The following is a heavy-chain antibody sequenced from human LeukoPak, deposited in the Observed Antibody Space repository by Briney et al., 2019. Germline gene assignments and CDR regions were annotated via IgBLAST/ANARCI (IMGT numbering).Heavy chain of an antibody. CDR2: MNPNSGNT. CDR1: GYTFTSYD. D-gene: IGHD6-13*01. V-gene: IGHV1-8*03. J-gene: IGHJ6*03. Sequence: GASVKVSCKASGYTFTSYDINWVRQATGQGLEWMGWMNPNSGNTGYAQKFQGRVTITRNTSISTAYMELSSLRSEDTAVYYCARGAGSSSWPHYYYYYMDVWGKGTTVTVSS. CDR3: ARGAGSSSWPHYYYYYMDV.